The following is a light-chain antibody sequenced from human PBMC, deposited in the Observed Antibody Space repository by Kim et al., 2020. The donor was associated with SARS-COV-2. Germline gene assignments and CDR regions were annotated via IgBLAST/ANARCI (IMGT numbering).Light chain of an antibody. J-gene: IGKJ2*01. CDR2: KSS. CDR3: QQYHSLPYT. V-gene: IGKV1-5*03. CDR1: QTLSTW. Sequence: DIQMTQSPSTLSASVGDRVTITCRASQTLSTWLAWYQQKPGRAPKLLIHKSSNLQSGVPSRFSGSGSGTEFTLTISSLKSDDFATYYCQQYHSLPYTFGQGTKLEI.